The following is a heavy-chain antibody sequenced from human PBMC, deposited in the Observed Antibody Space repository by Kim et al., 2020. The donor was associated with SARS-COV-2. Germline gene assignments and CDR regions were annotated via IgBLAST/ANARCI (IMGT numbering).Heavy chain of an antibody. CDR3: AKDPKGYYYYGMDV. J-gene: IGHJ6*02. V-gene: IGHV3-23*01. CDR2: ISGSGGST. CDR1: GFTFSSYA. Sequence: GGSLRLSCAASGFTFSSYAMSWVRQAPGKGLEWVSAISGSGGSTYYADSVKGRFTISRDNSKNTLYLQMNSLRAEDTAVYYCAKDPKGYYYYGMDVWGQGTTVTVSS.